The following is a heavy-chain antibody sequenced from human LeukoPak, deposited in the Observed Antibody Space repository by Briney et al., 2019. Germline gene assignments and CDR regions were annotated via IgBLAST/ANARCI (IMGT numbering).Heavy chain of an antibody. V-gene: IGHV3-30-3*01. CDR2: ISYDGSNK. Sequence: GGSLRLSCAASGFTFSSYAMHWVRQAPGKGLEWVAVISYDGSNKYYADSVKGRFTISRDNSKNTLYLQMNSLRAEDTAVYYCARDVGFGELFPSWFDPWGQGTLVTVSS. D-gene: IGHD3-10*01. CDR3: ARDVGFGELFPSWFDP. J-gene: IGHJ5*02. CDR1: GFTFSSYA.